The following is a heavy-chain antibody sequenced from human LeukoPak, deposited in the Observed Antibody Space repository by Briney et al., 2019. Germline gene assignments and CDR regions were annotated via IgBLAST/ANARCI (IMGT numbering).Heavy chain of an antibody. CDR3: AKEMRPYDILTGYFPT. V-gene: IGHV3-23*01. CDR1: GFSFSSYA. CDR2: ISGSGCST. D-gene: IGHD3-9*01. Sequence: GGSLRLSCAASGFSFSSYAMSWVRQAPGKGLDWVSAISGSGCSTYYADSVKGRFTISRDNSKNTLYLQMNSLRAEDTAVYYCAKEMRPYDILTGYFPTWGQGTLVTVSS. J-gene: IGHJ5*02.